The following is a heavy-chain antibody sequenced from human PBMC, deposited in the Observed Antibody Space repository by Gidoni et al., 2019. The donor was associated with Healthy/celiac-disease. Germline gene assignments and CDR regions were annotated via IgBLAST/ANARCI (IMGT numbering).Heavy chain of an antibody. Sequence: EVQLLESGGGLVQPGGSLRLSCAASGFTFSSYAMSWVRQAPGKGLEWVSAISGSCGSTYYADSVKGRFTISRDNSKNTLYLQMNSLRAEDTAVYYCAKDQRVEQRLFDYWGQGTLVTVSS. D-gene: IGHD6-25*01. CDR2: ISGSCGST. V-gene: IGHV3-23*01. J-gene: IGHJ4*02. CDR1: GFTFSSYA. CDR3: AKDQRVEQRLFDY.